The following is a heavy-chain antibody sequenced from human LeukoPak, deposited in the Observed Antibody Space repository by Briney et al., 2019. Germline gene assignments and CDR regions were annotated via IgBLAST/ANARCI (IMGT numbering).Heavy chain of an antibody. CDR2: ISSSSSYI. D-gene: IGHD4-17*01. CDR3: AARRLTVTTEIDY. V-gene: IGHV3-21*05. J-gene: IGHJ4*02. CDR1: GFTFSSYS. Sequence: GGSLRLSCAASGFTFSSYSMNWVRQAPGKGLEWVSYISSSSSYIYYADSVKGRFTISRDNSKNTLYLQMNSLRAEDTAVYYCAARRLTVTTEIDYWGQGTLVTVSS.